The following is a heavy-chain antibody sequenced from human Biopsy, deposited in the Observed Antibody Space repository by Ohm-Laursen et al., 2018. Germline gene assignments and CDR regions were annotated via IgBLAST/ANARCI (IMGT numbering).Heavy chain of an antibody. D-gene: IGHD5-24*01. CDR2: IYFTGRT. Sequence: SDTLSLTCTVSGGPIDSYYWSWIRQPPGKALEWIGYIYFTGRTSYNPSLKSRVTMSVNTSKKHFSLRLSFVTAADTAVYYCARQDGYLGYEYWGQGALVTVSS. CDR1: GGPIDSYY. CDR3: ARQDGYLGYEY. J-gene: IGHJ4*02. V-gene: IGHV4-59*08.